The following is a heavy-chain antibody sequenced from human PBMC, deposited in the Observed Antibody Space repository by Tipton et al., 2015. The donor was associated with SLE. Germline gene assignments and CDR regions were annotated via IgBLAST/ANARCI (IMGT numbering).Heavy chain of an antibody. V-gene: IGHV4-59*11. D-gene: IGHD3-10*01. CDR3: AREYYGFEIDY. CDR2: IYYTGST. J-gene: IGHJ4*02. CDR1: GASISSHY. Sequence: GLVKPSETLSLICTVSGASISSHYWTWIRQPPGKGLEWIGYIYYTGSTTYNPSLKSRVAISVDTSKNQFSLNLTSVTAADTAVYYCAREYYGFEIDYWGQGSLVTVSS.